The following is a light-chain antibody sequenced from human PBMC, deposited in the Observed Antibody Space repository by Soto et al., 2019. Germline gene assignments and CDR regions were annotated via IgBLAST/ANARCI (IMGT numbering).Light chain of an antibody. Sequence: DTLLIQFPSYLFASVGDRVTITCRASQGITSYLAWYQQKPGKAPKLLIYAASTLQRGVSSRFSGSGSGTKFTLTISSLQPEDFATYYCQQLNSYPITFGQGTRLEIK. CDR2: AAS. CDR1: QGITSY. CDR3: QQLNSYPIT. V-gene: IGKV1-9*01. J-gene: IGKJ5*01.